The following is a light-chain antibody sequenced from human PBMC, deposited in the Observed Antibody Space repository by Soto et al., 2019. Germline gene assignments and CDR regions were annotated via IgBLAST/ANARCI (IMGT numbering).Light chain of an antibody. CDR2: KAS. Sequence: DIQMTQSPSTLSASVGDTVTITCRASQSISSWLAWYQQKPGKAPKLLIYKASTLQSGVPSRFSGIGSGPEFTLTISSLQPDDFATYYCQQYNFYSRTFGQGTKVEVK. CDR3: QQYNFYSRT. CDR1: QSISSW. V-gene: IGKV1-5*03. J-gene: IGKJ1*01.